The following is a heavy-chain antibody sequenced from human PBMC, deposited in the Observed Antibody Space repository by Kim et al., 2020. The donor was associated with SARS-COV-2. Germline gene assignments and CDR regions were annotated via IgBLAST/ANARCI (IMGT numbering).Heavy chain of an antibody. D-gene: IGHD3-10*01. V-gene: IGHV3-48*03. CDR1: GFTFSSYE. J-gene: IGHJ3*02. Sequence: GGSLRLSCAASGFTFSSYEMNWVRQAPWKGLEWVSYISSSGSTIYYADSVKGRFTISRDNAKNSLYLQMNSLRAEDTAVYYCARDYGVLLWFGDPQGGAFDIWGQGTMVTVSS. CDR2: ISSSGSTI. CDR3: ARDYGVLLWFGDPQGGAFDI.